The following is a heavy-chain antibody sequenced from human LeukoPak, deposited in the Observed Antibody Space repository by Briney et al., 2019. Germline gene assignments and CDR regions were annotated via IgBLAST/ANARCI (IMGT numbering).Heavy chain of an antibody. V-gene: IGHV3-30*03. D-gene: IGHD1-26*01. J-gene: IGHJ6*03. CDR1: GFTFTNYA. CDR3: ARDGGATAYYYYYYMDV. Sequence: GGSLRLSCAASGFTFTNYAMHWVRQAPGKGLEWVANILYDGSRKNYADSVKGRFSVYRDNSNYSLYLQMNSLRIEDTAVYYCARDGGATAYYYYYYMDVWGKGTTVTVSS. CDR2: ILYDGSRK.